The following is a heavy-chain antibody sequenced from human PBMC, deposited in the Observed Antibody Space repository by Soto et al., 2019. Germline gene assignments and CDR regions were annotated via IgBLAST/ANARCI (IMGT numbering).Heavy chain of an antibody. Sequence: GGSLRLSCAASKSIFAGYGMHWVRQTPGKGLEWVAVIRFDGTDEHYADSVKGRFTISRDNSKNMLYLQMNSLRVEDTALYYSASDGLGGTAFRGSPDYWGQGTLVTVSS. J-gene: IGHJ4*02. D-gene: IGHD1-1*01. CDR2: IRFDGTDE. CDR1: KSIFAGYG. CDR3: ASDGLGGTAFRGSPDY. V-gene: IGHV3-33*01.